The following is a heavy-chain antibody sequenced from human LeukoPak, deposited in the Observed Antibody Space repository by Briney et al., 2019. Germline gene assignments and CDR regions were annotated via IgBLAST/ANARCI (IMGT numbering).Heavy chain of an antibody. Sequence: GSLRLSCAASGFTFSSYWMSWIRQPPGKGLEWIGYIYYSGITNYNPSLKSRVTISVDTSKNQFSLKLSSVTAADTAIYYCARGPGGGSYNWFDPWGQGTLVTVSS. CDR2: IYYSGIT. CDR3: ARGPGGGSYNWFDP. V-gene: IGHV4-59*01. D-gene: IGHD2-15*01. J-gene: IGHJ5*02. CDR1: GFTFSSYW.